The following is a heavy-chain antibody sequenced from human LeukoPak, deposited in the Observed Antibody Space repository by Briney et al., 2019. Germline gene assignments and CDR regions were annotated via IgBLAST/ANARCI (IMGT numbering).Heavy chain of an antibody. CDR3: ARGPYAYTSSATLGSYNWFDP. Sequence: VESLKISCKGSGYSFPNYWIGWVRQMPGKGLEWMGIIYPGDSHTRYSPSFQDQVTISVDKSISTAYLQWSSLKASDTAMYYCARGPYAYTSSATLGSYNWFDPWGQGSLVTVSS. D-gene: IGHD2-2*02. CDR2: IYPGDSHT. V-gene: IGHV5-51*01. CDR1: GYSFPNYW. J-gene: IGHJ5*02.